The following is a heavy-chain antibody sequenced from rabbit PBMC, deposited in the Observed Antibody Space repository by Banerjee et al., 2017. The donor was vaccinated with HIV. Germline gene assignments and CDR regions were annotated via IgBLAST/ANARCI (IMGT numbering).Heavy chain of an antibody. D-gene: IGHD4-2*01. Sequence: QSLEESGGDLVKPGASLTLTCTASGFSFSISYYMCWVRQAPGKGLEWIACIDTSSGNTYYASWAKGRFTISKTSSTTVTLQMTSLTAADTATYFCARDPAGREDFNLWGQGTLVTVS. CDR1: GFSFSISYY. V-gene: IGHV1S40*01. CDR2: IDTSSGNT. CDR3: ARDPAGREDFNL. J-gene: IGHJ4*01.